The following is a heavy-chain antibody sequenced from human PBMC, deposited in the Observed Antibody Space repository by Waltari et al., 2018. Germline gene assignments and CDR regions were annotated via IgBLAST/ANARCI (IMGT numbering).Heavy chain of an antibody. CDR2: IKGDGRNK. J-gene: IGHJ4*02. CDR1: GPITTHW. V-gene: IGHV3-7*01. D-gene: IGHD1-26*01. CDR3: ARELSWSGRDY. Sequence: EVQLVESGGGSVQPWGSLRLSCVISGPITTHWMSWVRQAPGKGLEVVANIKGDGRNKKYLESVKGRLTGSKDNAKNSLYLQMNNLRVEDTAVYYCARELSWSGRDYWGQGTLVTVSS.